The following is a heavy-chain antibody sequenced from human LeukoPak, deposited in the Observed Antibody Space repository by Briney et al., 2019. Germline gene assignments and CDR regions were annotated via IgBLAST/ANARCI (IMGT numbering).Heavy chain of an antibody. V-gene: IGHV3-23*01. D-gene: IGHD6-13*01. CDR3: ARDLFLAAAGPPDY. Sequence: GGSLRLSCAASGFTFTSYSMNWVRQAPGKGLEWVSTISGGGGSTYYADSVKGRFTISRDNSKNTLYLQMNSLRAEDTAVYYCARDLFLAAAGPPDYWGQGTLVTVSS. J-gene: IGHJ4*02. CDR2: ISGGGGST. CDR1: GFTFTSYS.